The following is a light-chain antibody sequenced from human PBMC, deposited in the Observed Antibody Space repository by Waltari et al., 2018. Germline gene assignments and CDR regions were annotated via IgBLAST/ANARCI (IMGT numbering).Light chain of an antibody. V-gene: IGLV2-23*02. J-gene: IGLJ3*02. CDR2: EVS. CDR3: CSYAGSSTLGV. Sequence: QSALTQPASVSGSPGQSITISCTGTSSDVGSYNLVSWYQQHPGKAPKLMIYEVSKRPSGVFKRFSGSKSGNTASLTISGLQAEDEADYYCCSYAGSSTLGVFGGGTKLTVL. CDR1: SSDVGSYNL.